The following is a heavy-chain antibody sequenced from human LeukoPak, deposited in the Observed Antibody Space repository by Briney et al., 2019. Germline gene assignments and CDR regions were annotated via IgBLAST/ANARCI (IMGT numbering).Heavy chain of an antibody. J-gene: IGHJ4*02. CDR1: GFTFDDYG. CDR2: INWNGGST. D-gene: IGHD3-10*01. CDR3: ARARGVRGNTYYFDY. V-gene: IGHV3-20*04. Sequence: GGSLRLSCAASGFTFDDYGMSWVRQAPAKGLEWVSGINWNGGSTGYADSVKGRFTISRDNAKSSLYLQMNSLRAEDTALYYCARARGVRGNTYYFDYWGQGTLVTVSS.